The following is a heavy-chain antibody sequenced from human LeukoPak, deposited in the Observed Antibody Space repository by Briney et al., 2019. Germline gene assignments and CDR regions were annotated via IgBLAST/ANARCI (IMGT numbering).Heavy chain of an antibody. Sequence: PSETLSLTCTVSGGSITNYYWSWIRQPAGKGLEWIGRIHTSGSTNYSPSLKSRVTMSVDTSKNQFSLKLYSVTAADTAIYYCARDPGTGWLFDYWGPGTLVTVSS. CDR1: GGSITNYY. D-gene: IGHD6-19*01. V-gene: IGHV4-4*07. CDR2: IHTSGST. CDR3: ARDPGTGWLFDY. J-gene: IGHJ4*02.